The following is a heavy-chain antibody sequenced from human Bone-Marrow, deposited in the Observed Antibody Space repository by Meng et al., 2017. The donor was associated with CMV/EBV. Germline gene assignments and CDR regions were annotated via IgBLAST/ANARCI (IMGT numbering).Heavy chain of an antibody. Sequence: FSGFSLSTSGVGVGWIRQPPGKALEWLAVIYWDDDKRYSPSLESRLTITKDTFKNQVVLTMTNMDPVDTATYYCAHMAVAGIWLDYWGQGTLVTVSS. J-gene: IGHJ4*02. CDR2: IYWDDDK. V-gene: IGHV2-5*02. CDR3: AHMAVAGIWLDY. D-gene: IGHD6-19*01. CDR1: GFSLSTSGVG.